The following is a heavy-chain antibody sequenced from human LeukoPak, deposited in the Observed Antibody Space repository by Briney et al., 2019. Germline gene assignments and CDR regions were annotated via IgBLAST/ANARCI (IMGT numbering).Heavy chain of an antibody. Sequence: SETLSLTCTVSGGSISSYYWSWIRQPAGQGLEWIARTYTSGRTNYEPSLKSRVTISVDKSKNQFSLKLSSVTAADTAVYYCARVGDYYDSSGYYTYYYYMDVWGKGTTVTV. CDR2: TYTSGRT. CDR3: ARVGDYYDSSGYYTYYYYMDV. D-gene: IGHD3-22*01. V-gene: IGHV4-4*07. J-gene: IGHJ6*03. CDR1: GGSISSYY.